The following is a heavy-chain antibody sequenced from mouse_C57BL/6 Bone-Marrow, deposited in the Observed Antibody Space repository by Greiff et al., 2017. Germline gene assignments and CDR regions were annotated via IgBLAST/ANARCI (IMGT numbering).Heavy chain of an antibody. J-gene: IGHJ3*01. CDR3: AGGGLYWFAY. V-gene: IGHV1-52*01. CDR2: IDPSDSET. D-gene: IGHD2-12*01. Sequence: QVQLQQPGAELVRPGSSVKLSCTASGYTFTRYWMHWVKQRPIQGLEWIGNIDPSDSETHYNQKFKDKATLTVDKSSSTAYMQLSSLTSEDSAVYYCAGGGLYWFAYWGQGTLVTVSA. CDR1: GYTFTRYW.